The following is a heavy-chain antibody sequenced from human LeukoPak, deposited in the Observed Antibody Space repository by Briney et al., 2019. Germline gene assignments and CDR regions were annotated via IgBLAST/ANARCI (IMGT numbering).Heavy chain of an antibody. CDR2: IYYSGST. Sequence: PSQTLSLTCTVSGGSISSGDYYWSWIRQPPGKGLEWIGYIYYSGSTYYNPSLKSRVTISVDTSKNQFSLKLSSVTAADTAVYYCARLIITFGGVIAPFDYWGQGTLVTVSS. J-gene: IGHJ4*02. CDR1: GGSISSGDYY. CDR3: ARLIITFGGVIAPFDY. V-gene: IGHV4-30-4*08. D-gene: IGHD3-16*02.